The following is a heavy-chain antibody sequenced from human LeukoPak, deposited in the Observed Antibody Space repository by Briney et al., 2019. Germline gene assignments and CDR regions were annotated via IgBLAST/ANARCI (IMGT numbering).Heavy chain of an antibody. J-gene: IGHJ3*02. CDR1: GFTFSSYA. CDR3: ELWFGEFLGDAFDI. Sequence: GGSLRLSCAASGFTFSSYAMHWVRQAPGKGLEWVAVISYDGSNKYYADSVKGRFTISRDNSKNTLYLQMNSLRAEDTAVYYCELWFGEFLGDAFDIWGQGTMVTVSS. D-gene: IGHD3-10*01. CDR2: ISYDGSNK. V-gene: IGHV3-30-3*01.